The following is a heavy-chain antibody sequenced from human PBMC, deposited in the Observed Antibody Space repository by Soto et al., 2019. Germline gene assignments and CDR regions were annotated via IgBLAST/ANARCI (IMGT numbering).Heavy chain of an antibody. CDR1: GFTFSTFG. Sequence: PGGSLRLSCAASGFTFSTFGMAWVRQAPGKGLEWVSGISRSGGTTYFADSVKGRFTISRDNSKNTLYLQMNSLRAEDTAAYYCAKANYNWKIIDYWGQGTLVTVSS. CDR3: AKANYNWKIIDY. V-gene: IGHV3-23*01. J-gene: IGHJ4*02. D-gene: IGHD1-20*01. CDR2: ISRSGGTT.